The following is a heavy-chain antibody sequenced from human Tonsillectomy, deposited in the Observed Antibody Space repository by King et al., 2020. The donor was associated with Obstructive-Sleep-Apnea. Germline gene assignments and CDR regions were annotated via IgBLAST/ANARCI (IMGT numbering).Heavy chain of an antibody. CDR3: ARHMIVXKGMDV. V-gene: IGHV1-69*12. CDR2: IIPIFGTA. CDR1: GGTFSSYV. Sequence: QLVQSGAEVKKPGSSVKVPCKASGGTFSSYVISWVRQAPGQGLAWMGGIIPIFGTAKYAQKFQGRVTITADESTSTAYMELSSLRSEDMAVYYCARHMIVXKGMDVWGQGTTVTVSS. D-gene: IGHD3-22*01. J-gene: IGHJ6*02.